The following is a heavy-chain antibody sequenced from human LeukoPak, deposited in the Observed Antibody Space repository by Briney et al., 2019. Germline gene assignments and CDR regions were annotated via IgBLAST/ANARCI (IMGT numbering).Heavy chain of an antibody. CDR1: GESFSGYY. Sequence: PSETLSLTCAVYGESFSGYYWSWIRQPPGKGLQWIGEINHSGSTNYNPSLKSRVTISVDTSKNQFSLKLSSVTAADTAVYYCASFRARGVPKPNFDYWGQGTLVTVSS. CDR3: ASFRARGVPKPNFDY. V-gene: IGHV4-34*01. J-gene: IGHJ4*02. D-gene: IGHD3-10*01. CDR2: INHSGST.